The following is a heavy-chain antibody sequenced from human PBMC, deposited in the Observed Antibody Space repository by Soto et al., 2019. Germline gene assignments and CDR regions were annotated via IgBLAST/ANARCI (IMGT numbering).Heavy chain of an antibody. CDR2: TYYRSKWYN. V-gene: IGHV6-1*01. Sequence: SQTLSLPCAISGDSVSSNSAAWNWIRQSPSRGLEWLGRTYYRSKWYNDYAVSVRSRITINTDTPKNQFYLKLNSVTAEDTAVYYCARDRSPGDRYGMDVWGQGTTVTV. J-gene: IGHJ6*02. CDR1: GDSVSSNSAA. CDR3: ARDRSPGDRYGMDV.